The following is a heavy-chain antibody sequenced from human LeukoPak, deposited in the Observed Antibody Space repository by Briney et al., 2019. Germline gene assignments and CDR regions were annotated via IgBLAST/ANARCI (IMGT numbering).Heavy chain of an antibody. V-gene: IGHV1-2*02. CDR3: ARGRLGWLRTDAFDI. CDR2: INPNSGGT. Sequence: ASVKVSCKASGYTFTGYYMHWVRQAPGQGLEWMGWINPNSGGTNYAQKFQGRVTMIRDTSISTAYMELSRLRSDDTAVYYCARGRLGWLRTDAFDIWGQGTMVTVSS. D-gene: IGHD5-12*01. CDR1: GYTFTGYY. J-gene: IGHJ3*02.